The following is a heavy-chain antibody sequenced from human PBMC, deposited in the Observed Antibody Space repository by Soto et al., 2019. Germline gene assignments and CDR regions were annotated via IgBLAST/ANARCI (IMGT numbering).Heavy chain of an antibody. V-gene: IGHV4-31*03. CDR2: IYHTGST. D-gene: IGHD2-2*01. CDR3: ARELKYCSSTSCYLYYYYGMDV. CDR1: GGSVTGGGYY. Sequence: PSETLSLTCSVSGGSVTGGGYYWSWIRQLPGKGLEWIGYIYHTGSTFYNPSLKSRVTISLDTSKSQFSLKLTSVTAADTAMYYCARELKYCSSTSCYLYYYYGMDVWGQGTTVTVSS. J-gene: IGHJ6*02.